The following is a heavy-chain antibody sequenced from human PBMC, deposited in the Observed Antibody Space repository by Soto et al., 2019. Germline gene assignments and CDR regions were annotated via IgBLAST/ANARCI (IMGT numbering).Heavy chain of an antibody. CDR2: IYWDGDK. V-gene: IGHV2-5*02. CDR1: GFSLNTGGLV. CDR3: AHSRCGGDCLRSYSSHACYGMDV. D-gene: IGHD2-21*02. J-gene: IGHJ6*02. Sequence: QITLKESGPTLVKPTQTLTLTCTFSGFSLNTGGLVVGWISKPPGKALEWLALIYWDGDKSSSPSLKSRLSINKDTTNSQVVSTRNNMNKVVTAICYCAHSRCGGDCLRSYSSHACYGMDVWGQGTTVTVSS.